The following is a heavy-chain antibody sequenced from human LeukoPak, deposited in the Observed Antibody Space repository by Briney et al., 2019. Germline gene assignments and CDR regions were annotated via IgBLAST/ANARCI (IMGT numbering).Heavy chain of an antibody. Sequence: GGSLRLSCAASGFTFSSYAMSWVRQAPGKGLECVSGISGSGGSTYYADSVKGRFTISRDNSKNTLYLQMNSLRAEDTAVYYCAKPYDSATFPPGYWGQGTLVTVSS. CDR3: AKPYDSATFPPGY. V-gene: IGHV3-23*01. CDR2: ISGSGGST. D-gene: IGHD3-10*01. CDR1: GFTFSSYA. J-gene: IGHJ4*02.